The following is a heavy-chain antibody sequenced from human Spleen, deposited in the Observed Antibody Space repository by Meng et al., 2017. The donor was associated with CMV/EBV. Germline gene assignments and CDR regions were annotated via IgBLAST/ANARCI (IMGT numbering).Heavy chain of an antibody. Sequence: ASVKVSCKASGYTFGGHFMHWVRQAPGQGLEWMGWFHPNTGGTNHAQSFQGRVTMTGDTSIRTVYMELSSLRSDDTAIYYCARDHNWGPDYWGQGRLVTVSS. D-gene: IGHD7-27*01. V-gene: IGHV1-2*02. CDR2: FHPNTGGT. J-gene: IGHJ4*02. CDR1: GYTFGGHF. CDR3: ARDHNWGPDY.